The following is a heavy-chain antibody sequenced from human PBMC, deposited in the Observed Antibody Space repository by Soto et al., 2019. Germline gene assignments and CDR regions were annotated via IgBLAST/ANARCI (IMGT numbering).Heavy chain of an antibody. CDR1: GGSISSTGHY. V-gene: IGHV4-39*01. Sequence: QVQLQESGPGLVKPSETLSLTCTVSGGSISSTGHYWGWVRQPPGKGLEWIGSIYYSGCPYYNPPLKSRLTISVDTSKNQFSLKLNSVTAADTAVYHCARLFGVTAFDSWGQGTLVIVSS. J-gene: IGHJ5*01. D-gene: IGHD3-10*01. CDR3: ARLFGVTAFDS. CDR2: IYYSGCP.